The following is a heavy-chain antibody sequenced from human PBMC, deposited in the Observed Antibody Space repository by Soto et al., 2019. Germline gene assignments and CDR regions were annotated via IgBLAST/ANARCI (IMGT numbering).Heavy chain of an antibody. V-gene: IGHV4-59*12. Sequence: PSETLSLTCNVSGDSINNYYWSWIRQPPGKGLEWVGYIYYSGTTNYNPSLKSRVTISVDTSKNQFSLKLRYMTAADTAVYHCARTRYDYGSGSYYYYYMDGWGKGTTVTVSS. CDR1: GDSINNYY. CDR3: ARTRYDYGSGSYYYYYMDG. D-gene: IGHD3-10*01. CDR2: IYYSGTT. J-gene: IGHJ6*03.